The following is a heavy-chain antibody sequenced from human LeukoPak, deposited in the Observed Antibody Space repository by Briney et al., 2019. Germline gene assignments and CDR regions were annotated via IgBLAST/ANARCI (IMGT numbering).Heavy chain of an antibody. CDR3: ARALTGYCSPGSCHGDY. J-gene: IGHJ4*02. CDR2: ISARGDSP. Sequence: GGSLRLSCAASGFTFSSYAMSWVRQAPGKGLEWVSAISARGDSPHYADSEKGRFTISRDNSKNTLYLQLNSLRAEDTAVYYCARALTGYCSPGSCHGDYWGQGTLVTVSS. V-gene: IGHV3-23*01. CDR1: GFTFSSYA. D-gene: IGHD2-15*01.